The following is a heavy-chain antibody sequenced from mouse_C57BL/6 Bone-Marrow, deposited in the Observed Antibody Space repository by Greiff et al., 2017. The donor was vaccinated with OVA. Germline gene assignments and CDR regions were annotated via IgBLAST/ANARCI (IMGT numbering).Heavy chain of an antibody. CDR1: GYTFTSYW. V-gene: IGHV1-53*01. CDR3: ARKDYYGSSWTYFDY. J-gene: IGHJ2*01. D-gene: IGHD1-1*01. CDR2: INPSNGGA. Sequence: QVQLQQPGTELVKPGASVKLSCKASGYTFTSYWMHWVKQRPGQGLEWIGNINPSNGGANYNEKFKSKATLTVDKSSSTAYMQLSSLTSEDSAVYYCARKDYYGSSWTYFDYWGQGTTLTVSS.